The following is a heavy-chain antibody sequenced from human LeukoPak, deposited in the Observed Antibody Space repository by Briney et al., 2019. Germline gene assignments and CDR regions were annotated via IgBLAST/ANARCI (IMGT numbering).Heavy chain of an antibody. CDR3: ARVRERWLLEYYFDY. J-gene: IGHJ4*02. CDR1: GFTFSSYA. CDR2: ISYDGSNK. Sequence: GGSLRLSCAASGFTFSSYAMHWVRQAPGKGLEWVAVISYDGSNKYYADSVKGRFTISRDNSKNTLYLQMNSLRAEDTAVYYCARVRERWLLEYYFDYWGQGTLVTVSS. V-gene: IGHV3-30-3*01. D-gene: IGHD5-24*01.